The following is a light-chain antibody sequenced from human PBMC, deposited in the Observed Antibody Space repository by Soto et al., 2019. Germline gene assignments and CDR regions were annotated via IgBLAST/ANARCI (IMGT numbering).Light chain of an antibody. CDR2: AAS. CDR3: KKYNSAPFT. V-gene: IGKV1-27*01. CDR1: QCISNY. Sequence: DIQMTQSPSSLSASVGDRVTITCRASQCISNYLAWYQQKPGKVPKLLIYAASTLQSGVPSRFSGSGSGTDFTLTISSLQPEDVATYYCKKYNSAPFTFGPGTKVDIK. J-gene: IGKJ3*01.